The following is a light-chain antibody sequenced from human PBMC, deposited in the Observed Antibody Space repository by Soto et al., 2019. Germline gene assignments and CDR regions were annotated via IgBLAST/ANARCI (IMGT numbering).Light chain of an antibody. J-gene: IGKJ4*01. CDR3: QQYERYPMT. V-gene: IGKV1-5*03. CDR1: QSISPW. CDR2: KAS. Sequence: DSQMTQFPSTLSASVGDRVTITCRASQSISPWLAWYQQKPGKAPKILISKASTXXXXXXXXXXXXXXXXXXXXXISSLQPDDFATYYCQQYERYPMTFGGGTKVEXK.